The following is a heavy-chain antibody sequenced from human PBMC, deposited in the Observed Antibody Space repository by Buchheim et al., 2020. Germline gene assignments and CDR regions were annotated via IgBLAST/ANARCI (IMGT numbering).Heavy chain of an antibody. Sequence: EVQLLESGGGLAQPGGSLRLSCAASGFTFSSYAMSWVRQAPGQGLEWVSAISGGGDSTWFADPVKGRFTISRDNSKNMLYLQMNTLRAEDTALYYCAKDSYDGRGSRYDYWGQGTL. CDR1: GFTFSSYA. CDR3: AKDSYDGRGSRYDY. CDR2: ISGGGDST. J-gene: IGHJ4*02. D-gene: IGHD3-22*01. V-gene: IGHV3-23*01.